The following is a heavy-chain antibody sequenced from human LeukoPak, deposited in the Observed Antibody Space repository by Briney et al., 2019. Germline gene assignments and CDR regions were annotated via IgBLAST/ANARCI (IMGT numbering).Heavy chain of an antibody. D-gene: IGHD6-13*01. Sequence: SETLSLTCTVSGGSISSSSYYWGWIRQPPGKGLEWIGSIYYSGSTYYNPSLKSRVTISVDTSKNQFSLKLSSVTAADTAVYYCARCRGSSSWSYYYYYYMDVWGKGTTVAVSS. CDR3: ARCRGSSSWSYYYYYYMDV. J-gene: IGHJ6*03. CDR2: IYYSGST. CDR1: GGSISSSSYY. V-gene: IGHV4-39*07.